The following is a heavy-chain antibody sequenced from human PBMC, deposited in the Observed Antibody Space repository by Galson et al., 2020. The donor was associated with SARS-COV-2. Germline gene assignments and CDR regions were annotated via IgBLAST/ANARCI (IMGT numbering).Heavy chain of an antibody. D-gene: IGHD2-15*01. Sequence: GESLKISCSASGFNFRDFAMNWVRQAPGKGPEWVSSISGGGGTTQYADSVRGRFTISRDNSNNVVSLQMNSLTAEDTAFYYCAKDRGNRHDAFVTWAQGTMVTVSS. J-gene: IGHJ3*02. CDR3: AKDRGNRHDAFVT. V-gene: IGHV3-23*01. CDR2: ISGGGGTT. CDR1: GFNFRDFA.